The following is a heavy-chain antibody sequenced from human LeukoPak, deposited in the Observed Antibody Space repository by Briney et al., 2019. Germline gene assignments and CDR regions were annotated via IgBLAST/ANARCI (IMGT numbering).Heavy chain of an antibody. CDR3: ARDSRDYGSGSYWDV. D-gene: IGHD3-10*01. CDR2: IYYSGST. J-gene: IGHJ6*02. V-gene: IGHV4-59*12. CDR1: GGSISPFY. Sequence: SETLSLTCTVSGGSISPFYWSWIRQPPGKGLEWIAYIYYSGSTRYNPSLKSRVAISVDTSNNQVSLKLSSVTAADTAVYYCARDSRDYGSGSYWDVWGQGTTVTVSS.